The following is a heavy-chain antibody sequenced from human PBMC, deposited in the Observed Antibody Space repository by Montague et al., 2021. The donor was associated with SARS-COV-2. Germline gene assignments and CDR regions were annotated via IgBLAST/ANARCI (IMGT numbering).Heavy chain of an antibody. D-gene: IGHD4-11*01. CDR3: ARHYSDTLPAVY. V-gene: IGHV4-59*08. CDR1: GGSISSFY. J-gene: IGHJ4*02. CDR2: ISHSGST. Sequence: SETLSLTCTVSGGSISSFYWSWFRQPPGKGLEWIGYISHSGSTNYNPSLTSRVTMSVDTSKNQFSLKVNSVTAADTAVYYCARHYSDTLPAVYWGQGTLVTVSS.